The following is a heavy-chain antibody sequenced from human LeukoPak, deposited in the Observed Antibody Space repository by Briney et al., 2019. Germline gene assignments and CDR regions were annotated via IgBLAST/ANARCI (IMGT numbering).Heavy chain of an antibody. J-gene: IGHJ3*02. Sequence: GGSLRLSCAASGFTFSTYAMSWVRQAPGKGLEWVSAISGSGSSTYYADSVKGGFTISRDNSKNTLYLQMNSLRAEDTAVYYCAKGGVDKNAFDIWGQGTMVTVSS. D-gene: IGHD2-21*01. V-gene: IGHV3-23*01. CDR1: GFTFSTYA. CDR3: AKGGVDKNAFDI. CDR2: ISGSGSST.